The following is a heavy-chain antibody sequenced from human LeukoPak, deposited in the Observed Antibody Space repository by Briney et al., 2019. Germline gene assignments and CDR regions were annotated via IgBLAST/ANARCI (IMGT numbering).Heavy chain of an antibody. CDR3: AKDGSDTATVWGMFDY. CDR1: GFTFSRYA. J-gene: IGHJ4*02. Sequence: GESLRLSCAASGFTFSRYAMSWVRQAPGKGLEWVSAISGSGGSTYYADSVKGRFTISRDNSKNTLYLQMNSLRAEDTAVYYCAKDGSDTATVWGMFDYWGQGTLVTVSS. V-gene: IGHV3-23*01. CDR2: ISGSGGST. D-gene: IGHD5-18*01.